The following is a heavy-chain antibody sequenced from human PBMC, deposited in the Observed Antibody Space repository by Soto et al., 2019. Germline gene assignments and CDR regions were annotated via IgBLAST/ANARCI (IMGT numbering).Heavy chain of an antibody. Sequence: PSKTLSLTCTVSGGSISSYYWSWIRQPPGKGLEWIGYIYYSGSTNYNPSLKSRVTISVDTSKNQFSLKLSSVTAADTAVYYCARDRELERVPYYYGMDVWGQGTTVTVSS. CDR2: IYYSGST. D-gene: IGHD1-1*01. CDR3: ARDRELERVPYYYGMDV. CDR1: GGSISSYY. V-gene: IGHV4-59*01. J-gene: IGHJ6*02.